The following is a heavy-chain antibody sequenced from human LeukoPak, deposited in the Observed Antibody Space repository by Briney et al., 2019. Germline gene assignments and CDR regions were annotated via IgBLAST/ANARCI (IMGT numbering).Heavy chain of an antibody. V-gene: IGHV3-23*01. D-gene: IGHD3-10*01. J-gene: IGHJ4*02. Sequence: SGGSLRLSCAASGFTFSSYAMSWVRQAPGKGLEWVSAISGSGGSTYYADSVKGRFTISRDNSKNTLYLQMNSLRAEDTAVYYCARVYGSGSYSQSYFDYWGQGTLVTVSS. CDR3: ARVYGSGSYSQSYFDY. CDR1: GFTFSSYA. CDR2: ISGSGGST.